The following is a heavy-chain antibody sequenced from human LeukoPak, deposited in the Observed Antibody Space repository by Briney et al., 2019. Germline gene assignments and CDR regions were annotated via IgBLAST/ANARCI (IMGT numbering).Heavy chain of an antibody. V-gene: IGHV4-59*08. CDR2: IHYSVST. D-gene: IGHD7-27*01. J-gene: IGHJ5*02. CDR3: ARHDPGWFDT. Sequence: TSETLSLTCTVSGGSISSSYWSWIRQPPGKGLEWIGYIHYSVSTNYNPSLKSRATISVDTSKAHFSLKLSSATAADTAVYYCARHDPGWFDTWGQGTLVTVSS. CDR1: GGSISSSY.